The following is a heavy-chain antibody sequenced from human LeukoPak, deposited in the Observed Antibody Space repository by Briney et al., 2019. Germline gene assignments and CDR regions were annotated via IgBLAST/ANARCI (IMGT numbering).Heavy chain of an antibody. J-gene: IGHJ4*02. CDR1: GGTLSSYA. V-gene: IGHV1-69*01. D-gene: IGHD2-2*01. CDR3: ASSVVPAATVPFDY. Sequence: SVKVPCKASGGTLSSYAISWVRQAPGQGLEWMGGIIPIFGTANYAQKFQGRVTITADESTSTAYMELSSLRSEDTAVYYCASSVVPAATVPFDYWGQGTLVTVSS. CDR2: IIPIFGTA.